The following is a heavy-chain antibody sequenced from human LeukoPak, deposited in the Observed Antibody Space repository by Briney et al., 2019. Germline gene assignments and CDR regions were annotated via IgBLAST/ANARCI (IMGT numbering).Heavy chain of an antibody. Sequence: SETLSLTCTVSGGSISSYYWSWIRQPPGKGLEWIGYIYYSGSTNYNPSLKSQVTISVDTSKNQFSLKLSSVTAADTAVYYCAAGVTQYYFDYWGQGTLVTVSS. CDR2: IYYSGST. CDR1: GGSISSYY. CDR3: AAGVTQYYFDY. D-gene: IGHD4-11*01. V-gene: IGHV4-59*01. J-gene: IGHJ4*02.